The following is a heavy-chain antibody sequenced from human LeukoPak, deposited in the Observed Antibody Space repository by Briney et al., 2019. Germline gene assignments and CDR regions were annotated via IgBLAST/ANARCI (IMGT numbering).Heavy chain of an antibody. CDR3: ARVLPAAIPHDAFDI. V-gene: IGHV4-30-2*01. Sequence: PSQTLSLTCAVSGGSISSGGYSWSWIRQPPGKGLEWIGEINHSGSTNYNPSLKSRVTISVDTSKNQFSLKLSSVTAADTAVYYCARVLPAAIPHDAFDIWGQGTMVTVSS. CDR1: GGSISSGGYS. D-gene: IGHD2-2*02. J-gene: IGHJ3*02. CDR2: INHSGST.